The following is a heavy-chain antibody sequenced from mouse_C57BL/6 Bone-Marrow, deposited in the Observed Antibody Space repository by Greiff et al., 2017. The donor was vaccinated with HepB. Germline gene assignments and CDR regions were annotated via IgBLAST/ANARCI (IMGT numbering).Heavy chain of an antibody. V-gene: IGHV1-61*01. CDR1: GYTFTSYW. CDR3: ARVYAMDY. J-gene: IGHJ4*01. Sequence: QVQLQQPGAELVRPGSSVKLSCKASGYTFTSYWMDWVKQRPGQGLEWIGNIYPSDSETHYNQKFKDKATLTVDKSSSTAYIQLSSLTSEDSAVYYCARVYAMDYWGQGTSVTVSS. CDR2: IYPSDSET.